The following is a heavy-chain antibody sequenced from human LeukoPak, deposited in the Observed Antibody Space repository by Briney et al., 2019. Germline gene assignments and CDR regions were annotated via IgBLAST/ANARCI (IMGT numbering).Heavy chain of an antibody. D-gene: IGHD3-3*01. J-gene: IGHJ6*03. CDR2: IYYSGST. CDR3: ARQMYYDFWSGPTRYYYYMDV. Sequence: PSETLSLTCTVSGGSISSSSYYWGWIRQPPGKGLEWIGSIYYSGSTYYNPSLKSRVTISVDTSKNQFSLKLSSVTAADTAVYYCARQMYYDFWSGPTRYYYYMDVWGKGTTVTVSS. CDR1: GGSISSSSYY. V-gene: IGHV4-39*01.